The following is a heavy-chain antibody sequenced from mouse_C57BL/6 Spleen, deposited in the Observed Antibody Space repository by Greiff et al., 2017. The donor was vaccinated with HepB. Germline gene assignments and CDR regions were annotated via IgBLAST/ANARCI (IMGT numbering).Heavy chain of an antibody. CDR3: ARWNLYYFDY. V-gene: IGHV1-52*01. J-gene: IGHJ2*01. CDR2: IDPSDSET. Sequence: QVHVKQPGAELVRPGSSVKLSCKASGYTFTSYWMHWVKQRPIQGLEWIGNIDPSDSETHYNQKFKDKATLTVDKSSSTAYMQLSSLTSEDSAVYYCARWNLYYFDYWGQGTTLTVSS. CDR1: GYTFTSYW.